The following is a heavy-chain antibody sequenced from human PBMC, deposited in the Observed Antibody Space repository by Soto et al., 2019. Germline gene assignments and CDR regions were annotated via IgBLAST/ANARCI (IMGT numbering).Heavy chain of an antibody. Sequence: GGSLRLSCAASGFTFSSYWMHWVRQAPGKGLVWVSRIKSDGSSTNYADSVKGRFTISRDNAKNTVYLQMNSLRAEDTAVYYCPSGATGGSGNRDYWGKETLVTVPS. V-gene: IGHV3-74*01. CDR3: PSGATGGSGNRDY. D-gene: IGHD1-26*01. J-gene: IGHJ4*02. CDR2: IKSDGSST. CDR1: GFTFSSYW.